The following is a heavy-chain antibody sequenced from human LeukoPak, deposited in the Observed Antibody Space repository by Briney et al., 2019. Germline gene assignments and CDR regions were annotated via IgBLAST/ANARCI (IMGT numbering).Heavy chain of an antibody. CDR3: AKSEGGFGESYYYYGMDV. CDR1: GFTFSSYG. CDR2: ISYDGSNK. V-gene: IGHV3-30*18. D-gene: IGHD3-10*01. Sequence: GGSLRLSCAASGFTFSSYGMHWVRQAPGKGLEWVAVISYDGSNKYYADSVKGRFTISRDNSKNTLYLQMNSLRAEDTAVYYCAKSEGGFGESYYYYGMDVWGRGTTVTVSS. J-gene: IGHJ6*02.